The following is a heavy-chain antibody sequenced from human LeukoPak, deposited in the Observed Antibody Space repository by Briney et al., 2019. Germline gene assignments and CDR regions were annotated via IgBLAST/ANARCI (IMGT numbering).Heavy chain of an antibody. D-gene: IGHD2-2*01. V-gene: IGHV4-39*07. CDR3: ARTSWERNFDY. CDR2: IYYSGST. J-gene: IGHJ4*02. Sequence: SETLSLTCTVSGGYISSYYWGWIRQPPGKGLEWIGSIYYSGSTYYNPSLKSRVTISVDTSKNQFSLKLSSVTAADTAVYYCARTSWERNFDYWGQGTLVTVSS. CDR1: GGYISSYY.